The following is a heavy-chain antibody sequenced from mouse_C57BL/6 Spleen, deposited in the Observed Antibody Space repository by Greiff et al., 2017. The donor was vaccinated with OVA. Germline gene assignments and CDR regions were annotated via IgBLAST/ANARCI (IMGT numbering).Heavy chain of an antibody. CDR2: IWSGGST. J-gene: IGHJ4*01. V-gene: IGHV2-2*01. CDR1: GFSLTSYG. Sequence: VKLMESGPGLVQPSQSLSITCTVSGFSLTSYGVHWVRQSPGKGLEWLGVIWSGGSTDYNAAFISSLSISKDNSKSQVFFKMNSLQADDTAIYYCARGGLRALDYWGQGTSVTVSS. CDR3: ARGGLRALDY.